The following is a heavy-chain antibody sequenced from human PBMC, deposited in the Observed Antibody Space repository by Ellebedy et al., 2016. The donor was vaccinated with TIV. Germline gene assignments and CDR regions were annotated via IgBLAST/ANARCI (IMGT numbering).Heavy chain of an antibody. Sequence: GGSLRLSCAASGFTFSRYWMNWVRQAPGKGLGWVANLNQDGSVKYYVDSVKGRFTISRDNAKNSLYLQMNSLRAEDTAVYYCASGFQWGQGTLVTVSS. CDR1: GFTFSRYW. D-gene: IGHD3-10*01. CDR3: ASGFQ. V-gene: IGHV3-7*01. CDR2: LNQDGSVK. J-gene: IGHJ4*02.